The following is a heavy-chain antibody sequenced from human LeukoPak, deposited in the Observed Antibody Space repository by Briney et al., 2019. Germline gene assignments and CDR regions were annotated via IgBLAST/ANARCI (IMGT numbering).Heavy chain of an antibody. D-gene: IGHD6-19*01. J-gene: IGHJ4*02. V-gene: IGHV4-39*01. CDR2: IYYSGSM. CDR1: GGSISGSSYY. Sequence: SETLSLTCTVSGGSISGSSYYWGWIRQPPGKGLEWIGSIYYSGSMSYNPSLKSRSTISVDTSKSQFSLKLSSVTAADTAVYYCACGQQWLPTHYDYWGQETLVTVSS. CDR3: ACGQQWLPTHYDY.